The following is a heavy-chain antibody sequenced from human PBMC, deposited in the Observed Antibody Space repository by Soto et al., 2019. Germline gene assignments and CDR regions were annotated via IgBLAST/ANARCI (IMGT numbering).Heavy chain of an antibody. CDR1: AFTFNSYW. CDR3: ARGLKGYYGVDV. Sequence: EVQLVESGGGLVQPGGSLRLSCAASAFTFNSYWMPWVRQAPGKGLVWVSRINSDGSTTNYADSVKGRFTISRDNAENTLYLQINSISAEDTAGYYCARGLKGYYGVDVWGQWTTVTVSS. J-gene: IGHJ6*02. V-gene: IGHV3-74*01. CDR2: INSDGSTT.